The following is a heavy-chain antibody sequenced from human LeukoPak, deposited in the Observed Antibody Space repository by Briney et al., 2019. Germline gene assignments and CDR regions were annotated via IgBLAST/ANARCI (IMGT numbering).Heavy chain of an antibody. J-gene: IGHJ6*03. D-gene: IGHD4-23*01. CDR1: GGSISSGGYY. V-gene: IGHV4-31*03. CDR3: ARTVFLRWVYYYYYMDV. Sequence: SQTLSLTCTVSGGSISSGGYYWSWIRQPPGKGLEWIGYIYYSGSTYYNPSLKSRVTISVDTSKNQFSLKLSSVTAADTAVYYCARTVFLRWVYYYYYMDVWGKGTTVTVSS. CDR2: IYYSGST.